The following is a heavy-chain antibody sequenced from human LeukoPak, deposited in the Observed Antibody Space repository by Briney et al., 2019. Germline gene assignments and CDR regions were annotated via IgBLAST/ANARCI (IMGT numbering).Heavy chain of an antibody. CDR3: AREDGSSGRAGIFGFY. CDR2: ISSSSSYI. D-gene: IGHD6-19*01. V-gene: IGHV3-21*01. J-gene: IGHJ4*02. Sequence: GGSLRLSCAASGFTFSSYSMNWVRQAPGKGLEWVSSISSSSSYIYYADSVRGRFTISRDTSMNTLYLQLDSLRTEDTAVYHCAREDGSSGRAGIFGFYWGQGALVTVSS. CDR1: GFTFSSYS.